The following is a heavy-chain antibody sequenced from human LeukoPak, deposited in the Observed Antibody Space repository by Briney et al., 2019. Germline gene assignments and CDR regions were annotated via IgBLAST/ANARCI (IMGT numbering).Heavy chain of an antibody. CDR2: IYYSGST. CDR1: GGSISSSSYY. Sequence: PSETLSPTCTVSGGSISSSSYYWGWIRQPPGKGLEWIGSIYYSGSTYYNPSLKSRVTISVDTSKNQFSLKLSSVTAADTAVYYCARGVIDIVVVVDPTFDYWGQGTLVTVSS. D-gene: IGHD2-15*01. J-gene: IGHJ4*02. CDR3: ARGVIDIVVVVDPTFDY. V-gene: IGHV4-39*07.